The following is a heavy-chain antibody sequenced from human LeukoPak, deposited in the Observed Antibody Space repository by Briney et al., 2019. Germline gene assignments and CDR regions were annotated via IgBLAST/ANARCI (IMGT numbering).Heavy chain of an antibody. CDR1: GFTFSSYG. Sequence: GGSLRLSCAASGFTFSSYGMHWVRQAPGKGLEWVAVIWYDGSNKYYADSVKGRFTISRDNSKNTLYLQMNSLRAEDTAVYYCARDGGIAARPNYFDYWGQGTLVTVSS. J-gene: IGHJ4*02. V-gene: IGHV3-33*01. D-gene: IGHD6-6*01. CDR3: ARDGGIAARPNYFDY. CDR2: IWYDGSNK.